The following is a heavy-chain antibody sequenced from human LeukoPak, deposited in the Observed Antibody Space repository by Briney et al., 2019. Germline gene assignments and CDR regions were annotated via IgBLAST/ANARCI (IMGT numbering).Heavy chain of an antibody. CDR2: ISGTGGST. D-gene: IGHD3-9*01. J-gene: IGHJ4*02. CDR1: GFTFSKYA. V-gene: IGHV3-23*01. Sequence: GGSLRLSCAASGFTFSKYAMSWVRQAPGKGLEWVSAISGTGGSTYYADPVKGRFTISRDNSKNTLYLQMNGLRAEDTAVYYCARELTSEGYSDYWGQGTLATVSS. CDR3: ARELTSEGYSDY.